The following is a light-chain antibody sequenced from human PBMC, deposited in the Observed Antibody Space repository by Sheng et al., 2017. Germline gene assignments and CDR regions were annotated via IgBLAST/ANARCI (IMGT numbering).Light chain of an antibody. CDR2: TNN. J-gene: IGLJ3*02. Sequence: QSVLTQPPSASGTPGQRVTISCSGRSSNIGSNTVNWYQHLPGTAPKLLIYTNNQRPSGVPDRFSGSKSGTSASLAINGLQSEDEADYYCATWDDRLNGWVFGGGTKLTV. V-gene: IGLV1-44*01. CDR3: ATWDDRLNGWV. CDR1: SSNIGSNT.